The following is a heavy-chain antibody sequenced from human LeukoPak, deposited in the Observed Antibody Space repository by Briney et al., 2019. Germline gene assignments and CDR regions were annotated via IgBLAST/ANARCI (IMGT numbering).Heavy chain of an antibody. CDR1: GFTFSSYS. J-gene: IGHJ3*02. V-gene: IGHV3-7*05. CDR3: ARDQGAFYM. Sequence: GGSLRLSFAASGFTFSSYSRNWVRQAPGKGLEWVGNIKQDGSEKYFVDSLRGRFTISRYNAKNSLFLQMNSLRAEDTAVYYCARDQGAFYMWGQGTMVTVSS. CDR2: IKQDGSEK.